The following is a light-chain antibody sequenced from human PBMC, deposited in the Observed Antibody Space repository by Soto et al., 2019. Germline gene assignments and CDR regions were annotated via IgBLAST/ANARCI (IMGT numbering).Light chain of an antibody. J-gene: IGLJ2*01. CDR3: QSYESSLSVV. Sequence: QSALNEPASVSGSPGQTITVSSTGTSCDVGGYNYVSWYQQHPSKPPKLMIYAVSNPPSGVSNRFSGCKSGNTASLTISGLLAEDEAEHYCQSYESSLSVVFGGGTKLTVL. V-gene: IGLV2-14*01. CDR1: SCDVGGYNY. CDR2: AVS.